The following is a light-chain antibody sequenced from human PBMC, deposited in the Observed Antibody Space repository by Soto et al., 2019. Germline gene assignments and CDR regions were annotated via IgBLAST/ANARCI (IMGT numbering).Light chain of an antibody. V-gene: IGKV3-20*01. Sequence: ESVLTQSPGTLSLSPGERATLSCRASQSVSSNYLAWYQQKPGQAPRLLIYGASTRATGIPDRFNGSGSGTDFTLTISRLEPEDSAVYYCQQYGSSSTWTVRQGPEVGIK. CDR1: QSVSSNY. J-gene: IGKJ1*01. CDR3: QQYGSSSTWT. CDR2: GAS.